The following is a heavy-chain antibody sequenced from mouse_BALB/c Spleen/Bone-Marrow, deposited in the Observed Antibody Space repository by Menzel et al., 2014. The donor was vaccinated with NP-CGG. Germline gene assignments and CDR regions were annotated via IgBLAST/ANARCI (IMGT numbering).Heavy chain of an antibody. J-gene: IGHJ4*01. CDR2: IYPYNGGT. CDR1: GYTFTDYN. V-gene: IGHV1S29*02. D-gene: IGHD2-12*01. Sequence: VQLQQSGPELVKPGASVKVSCKASGYTFTDYNMHWVKQSHGKSLEWIGYIYPYNGGTGYNQKFKSKATLTVDNSSSTAYMELRSLTSEDSAVYYCAITTLYAMDYWGQGTSVTVSS. CDR3: AITTLYAMDY.